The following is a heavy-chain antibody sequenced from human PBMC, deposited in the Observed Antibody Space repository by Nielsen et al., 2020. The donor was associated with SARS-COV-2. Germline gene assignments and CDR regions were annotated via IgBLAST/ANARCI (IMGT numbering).Heavy chain of an antibody. D-gene: IGHD3-10*01. V-gene: IGHV5-10-1*01. J-gene: IGHJ5*02. CDR2: IDPSDSYT. CDR1: GYSFTSYW. CDR3: ARRDYGSGSGIDP. Sequence: GGSLRLSYKGSGYSFTSYWISWVRQMPGKGLEWMGRIDPSDSYTNYSPSFQGHVTISADKSISTAYLQWSSLKASDTAMYYCARRDYGSGSGIDPWGQGTLVTVSS.